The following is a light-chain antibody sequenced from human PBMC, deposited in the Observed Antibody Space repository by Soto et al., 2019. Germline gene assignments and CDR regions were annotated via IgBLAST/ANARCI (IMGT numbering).Light chain of an antibody. CDR1: SNDVGGYNY. Sequence: QSALTQPASVSGSPGQSITISCTGSSNDVGGYNYVSWYQQYPDKAPKLMIHDVSNRPSGVSDRFSGSKSGNTASLTISGLQAEDEADYHCSSYTSSKTVIFGGGTKLTVL. J-gene: IGLJ2*01. CDR2: DVS. CDR3: SSYTSSKTVI. V-gene: IGLV2-14*03.